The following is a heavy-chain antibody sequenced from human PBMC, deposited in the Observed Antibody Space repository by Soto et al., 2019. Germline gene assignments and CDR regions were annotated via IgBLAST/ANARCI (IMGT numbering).Heavy chain of an antibody. V-gene: IGHV4-61*08. D-gene: IGHD3-10*01. Sequence: PSETLSLTCTVSGGSISSGGYSWTWIRQHPGKGLEWIGYIYYSGSTNYNPSLKSRVTISVDTSKNQFSLKLSSVTAADTAVYYFARLYYGSGSYYNPYYFDYWGQGTLVTVSS. CDR1: GGSISSGGYS. CDR2: IYYSGST. CDR3: ARLYYGSGSYYNPYYFDY. J-gene: IGHJ4*02.